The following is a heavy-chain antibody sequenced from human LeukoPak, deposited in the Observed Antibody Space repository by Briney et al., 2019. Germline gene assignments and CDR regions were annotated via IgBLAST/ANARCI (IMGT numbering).Heavy chain of an antibody. CDR2: INHSGST. J-gene: IGHJ5*02. D-gene: IGHD3-10*01. CDR3: ARMGGRITMVRGADP. Sequence: SETLSLTCAVYGGSFSGYYWSWIRQPPGKGLEWIGEINHSGSTNYNPSLKSRVTISVDTSKNQFSLKLSSVTAADTAVYYCARMGGRITMVRGADPWGQGTLDTVSS. CDR1: GGSFSGYY. V-gene: IGHV4-34*01.